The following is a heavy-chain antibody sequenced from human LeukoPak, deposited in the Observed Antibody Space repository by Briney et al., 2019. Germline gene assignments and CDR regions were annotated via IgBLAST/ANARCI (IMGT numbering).Heavy chain of an antibody. Sequence: PGGSLRLSCAASGFTFGSYSMNWVRQAPGKGLEWVSSISSSSSYIYYADSVKGRFTISRDNAKNSLYLQMNSLRAEDTAVYYCARDLPAPKGSSTSCPDYWGQGTLVTVSS. J-gene: IGHJ4*02. CDR2: ISSSSSYI. D-gene: IGHD2-2*01. CDR3: ARDLPAPKGSSTSCPDY. CDR1: GFTFGSYS. V-gene: IGHV3-21*01.